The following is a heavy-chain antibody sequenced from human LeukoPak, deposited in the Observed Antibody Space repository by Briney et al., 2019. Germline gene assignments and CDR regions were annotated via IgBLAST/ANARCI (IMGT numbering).Heavy chain of an antibody. CDR2: IYTSGST. D-gene: IGHD4-17*01. V-gene: IGHV4-4*07. J-gene: IGHJ4*02. Sequence: PSETLSLTCTVSGGSFSSYYWSWIRQPAGKGLEWIGRIYTSGSTNYNPSLKSRVTMSVDTSKNQFSLKVSSVTAADTAVYYCARDPTTVTTIFDSWGQGTLVTVSS. CDR3: ARDPTTVTTIFDS. CDR1: GGSFSSYY.